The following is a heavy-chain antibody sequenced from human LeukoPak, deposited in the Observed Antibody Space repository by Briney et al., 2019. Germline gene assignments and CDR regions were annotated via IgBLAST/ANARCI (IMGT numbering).Heavy chain of an antibody. CDR3: ARNTSFHYPMSGYLFDF. CDR2: IYNSAST. CDR1: GGSISDGSSY. J-gene: IGHJ4*02. Sequence: SETLSLTCSVSGGSISDGSSYWGWIRQAPGKGLEWFASIYNSASTTYNPSLKSRVTISIDTSNNQFSLKLRSVTAADTALYYCARNTSFHYPMSGYLFDFWGQGTLVTVSS. D-gene: IGHD3-3*01. V-gene: IGHV4-39*01.